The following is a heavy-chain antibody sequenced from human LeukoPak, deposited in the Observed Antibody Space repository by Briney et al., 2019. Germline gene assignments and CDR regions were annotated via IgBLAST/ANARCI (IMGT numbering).Heavy chain of an antibody. CDR2: ISAYNGNT. Sequence: GASVKVSCKASGYTFTSYGISWVRQAPGQGLEWMGWISAYNGNTNYAQKLQGRVTMTTDTSTSTAYMELRSLRSDDTAVYYCAREVRWEYSSLLPYYYYYMDVWGKGTTVTVSS. J-gene: IGHJ6*03. D-gene: IGHD6-6*01. CDR1: GYTFTSYG. CDR3: AREVRWEYSSLLPYYYYYMDV. V-gene: IGHV1-18*01.